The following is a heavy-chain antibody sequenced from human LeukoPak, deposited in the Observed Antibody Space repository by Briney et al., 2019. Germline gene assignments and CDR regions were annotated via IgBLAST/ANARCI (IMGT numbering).Heavy chain of an antibody. CDR2: IIPIFGTA. V-gene: IGHV1-69*13. CDR1: GGTFSSYA. Sequence: ASVKVSCKASGGTFSSYAISWVRQAPGQGLEWMGGIIPIFGTANYAQKFQGRVTITADESTSTAYMELSSLRSEDTAVYYCARDHPGGSSWTMSYYFDYWGQGTLVTVSS. CDR3: ARDHPGGSSWTMSYYFDY. D-gene: IGHD6-13*01. J-gene: IGHJ4*02.